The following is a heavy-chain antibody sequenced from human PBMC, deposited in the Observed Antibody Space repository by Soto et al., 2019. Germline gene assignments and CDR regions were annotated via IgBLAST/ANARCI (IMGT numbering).Heavy chain of an antibody. CDR2: LVPVFGTP. J-gene: IGHJ6*02. D-gene: IGHD2-21*02. V-gene: IGHV1-69*01. CDR1: GGSFSTYA. Sequence: QVQLVQSGAEVRKPGSSVRVSCRASGGSFSTYAISWVRQAPGQGLEWMGGLVPVFGTPNYAQKFQDRVIITADESTTTAYMELSSLRSDDTAIYYCPRKAIIPCRPSGMDYYFTMDVWGQGTTVTVSS. CDR3: PRKAIIPCRPSGMDYYFTMDV.